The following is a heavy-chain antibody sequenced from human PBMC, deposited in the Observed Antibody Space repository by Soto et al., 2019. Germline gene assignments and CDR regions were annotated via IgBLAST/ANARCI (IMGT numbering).Heavy chain of an antibody. CDR3: AKDQGGGFLEWLSGFYFDY. Sequence: EVQLLESGGGLVQPGGSLRLSCAASGFTFSSYAMSWVRQAPGKGLEWVSAISGSGGSTYYADSVKGRFTISRDNSKNTLYLQMNSLRAEDTAVYYCAKDQGGGFLEWLSGFYFDYWGQGTLVTVSS. D-gene: IGHD3-3*01. V-gene: IGHV3-23*01. CDR1: GFTFSSYA. CDR2: ISGSGGST. J-gene: IGHJ4*02.